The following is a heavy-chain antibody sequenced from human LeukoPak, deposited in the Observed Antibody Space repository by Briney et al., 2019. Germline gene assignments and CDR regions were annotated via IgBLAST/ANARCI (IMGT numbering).Heavy chain of an antibody. V-gene: IGHV3-74*01. CDR1: GFTFSSYW. D-gene: IGHD2-2*01. J-gene: IGHJ6*03. CDR3: TTPDAGVVVPAAIHYYYYMDV. Sequence: GGSLRLSCAASGFTFSSYWMHWVRQAPGKGLVWVSRINSDGSSTSYADSVKGRFTISRDNAKNTLYLQMNSLKTEDTAVYYCTTPDAGVVVPAAIHYYYYMDVWGKGTTVTVSS. CDR2: INSDGSST.